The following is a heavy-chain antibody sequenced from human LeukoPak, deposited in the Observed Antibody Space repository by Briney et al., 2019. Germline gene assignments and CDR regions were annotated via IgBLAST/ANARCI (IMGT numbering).Heavy chain of an antibody. CDR1: GYTFTSYY. CDR3: ARVGGDYYDSSGYYGL. J-gene: IGHJ4*02. V-gene: IGHV1-46*01. Sequence: GASVKVSCMASGYTFTSYYMHWVRQAPGQGLEWMGIINPSGGSTSYAQKFQGRVTMTRDMSTSTVYMELSSLSSDDTAVYYCARVGGDYYDSSGYYGLWGQGTLVTVSS. D-gene: IGHD3-22*01. CDR2: INPSGGST.